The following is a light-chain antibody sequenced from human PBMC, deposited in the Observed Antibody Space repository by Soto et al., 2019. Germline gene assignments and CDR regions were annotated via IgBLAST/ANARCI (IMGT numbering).Light chain of an antibody. CDR1: LSVSSN. V-gene: IGKV3-15*01. CDR3: QQYNDWCT. J-gene: IGKJ2*02. Sequence: IVMTQSPSTLSLSPGQRATLSCRASLSVSSNLAWYQHKPGQAPRLLIYGASTRATGIPARFSGSGSGTEFTLTINSLQSEDFAVYYCQQYNDWCTFGQGTKVDIK. CDR2: GAS.